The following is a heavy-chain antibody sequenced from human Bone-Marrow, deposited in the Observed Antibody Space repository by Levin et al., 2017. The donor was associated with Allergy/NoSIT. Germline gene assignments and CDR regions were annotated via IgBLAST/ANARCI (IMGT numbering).Heavy chain of an antibody. Sequence: ASVKVSCTLSGGAFTSYTISWLRQAPGQGLEWMGGVTPILDTSIYAERFQGRVTITADEPTRTTYMELRSLRSADTAVYYCARLLGDSVYDLSWGQGTLVTVSS. CDR3: ARLLGDSVYDLS. D-gene: IGHD5/OR15-5a*01. CDR2: VTPILDTS. CDR1: GGAFTSYT. J-gene: IGHJ4*02. V-gene: IGHV1-69*13.